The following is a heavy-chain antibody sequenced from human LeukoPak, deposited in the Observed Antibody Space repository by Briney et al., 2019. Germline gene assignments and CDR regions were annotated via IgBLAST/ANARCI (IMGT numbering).Heavy chain of an antibody. CDR2: ISYDGSNK. Sequence: SCAASGFTFSSYAMHWVRQAPGKGLEWVAVISYDGSNKYYADSVKGRFTISRDNSKNTLYLQMNSLRAEDTAVYYCARGGSGWYGVGMWNGMDVWGQGTTVTVSS. J-gene: IGHJ6*02. CDR3: ARGGSGWYGVGMWNGMDV. D-gene: IGHD6-19*01. V-gene: IGHV3-30-3*01. CDR1: GFTFSSYA.